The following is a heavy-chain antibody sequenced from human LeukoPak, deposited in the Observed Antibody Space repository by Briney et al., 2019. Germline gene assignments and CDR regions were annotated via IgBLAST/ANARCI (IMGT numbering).Heavy chain of an antibody. CDR1: GYSFTSYG. Sequence: GESLKISCKGSGYSFTSYGISWVRQAPGQGLEWMGWISAYNGNTNYAQKLQGRLTMTTDTSTSTAYMELRSLRSDDTAVYYCARGDRVWFDPWGQGTLVTVSS. D-gene: IGHD5-12*01. CDR3: ARGDRVWFDP. V-gene: IGHV1-18*01. J-gene: IGHJ5*02. CDR2: ISAYNGNT.